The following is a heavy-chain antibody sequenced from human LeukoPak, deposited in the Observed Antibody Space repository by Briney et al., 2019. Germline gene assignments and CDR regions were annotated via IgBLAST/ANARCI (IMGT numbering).Heavy chain of an antibody. D-gene: IGHD2-15*01. V-gene: IGHV3-7*01. Sequence: GGSLRLSCSASGFTFTDYWMSWVRQAPGGGLEWVANINQAGTGKYYLDSLKGRFSISRDNTRNSLFLQMHSLRADDTAVYYCARDRRSSADSDFWGQGTRVTVSS. CDR1: GFTFTDYW. CDR3: ARDRRSSADSDF. CDR2: INQAGTGK. J-gene: IGHJ4*02.